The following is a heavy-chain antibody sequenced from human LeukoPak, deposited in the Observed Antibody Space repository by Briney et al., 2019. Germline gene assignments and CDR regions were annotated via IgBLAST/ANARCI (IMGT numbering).Heavy chain of an antibody. Sequence: GGSLRLSCAASGFTFSDYYMSWIRQAPGKGLEWVSYISSSGSTIYYADSVKGRFTISRDDAKNSLYVQMNSLRAEDTAVYYCAKDLYSSSSDYFDYWGQGTLVTVSS. J-gene: IGHJ4*02. CDR2: ISSSGSTI. D-gene: IGHD6-6*01. CDR3: AKDLYSSSSDYFDY. V-gene: IGHV3-11*01. CDR1: GFTFSDYY.